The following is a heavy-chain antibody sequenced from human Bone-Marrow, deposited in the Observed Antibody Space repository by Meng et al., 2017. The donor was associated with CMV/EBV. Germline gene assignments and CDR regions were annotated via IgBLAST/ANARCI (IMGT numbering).Heavy chain of an antibody. Sequence: SETLSLTCAVSGGSISSSNWWSWVRQPPGKGLEWIGEIYHSGSTNYNPSLKSPVTISVDKSKNQFSLKLSSVTAADTAVYYCAGAGYCSSTSCYGHGMDVWGQGTTVTVSS. CDR2: IYHSGST. CDR1: GGSISSSNW. CDR3: AGAGYCSSTSCYGHGMDV. V-gene: IGHV4-4*02. D-gene: IGHD2-2*01. J-gene: IGHJ6*02.